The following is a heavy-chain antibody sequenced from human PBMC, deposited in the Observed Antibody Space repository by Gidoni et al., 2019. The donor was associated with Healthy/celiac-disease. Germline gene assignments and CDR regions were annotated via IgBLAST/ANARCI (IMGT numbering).Heavy chain of an antibody. Sequence: EVQLVPSRAEVKKPGESLKISCKGSGYSFTIYWIAWVRQMPGKGLEWMGIIYPGNSDIRYSPSFQGQVTISADKSISTAYLQWSSLRASDTAMYYCARHESDYDAFDIWGQGTMVTVSS. V-gene: IGHV5-51*01. CDR3: ARHESDYDAFDI. J-gene: IGHJ3*02. CDR2: IYPGNSDI. CDR1: GYSFTIYW. D-gene: IGHD4-17*01.